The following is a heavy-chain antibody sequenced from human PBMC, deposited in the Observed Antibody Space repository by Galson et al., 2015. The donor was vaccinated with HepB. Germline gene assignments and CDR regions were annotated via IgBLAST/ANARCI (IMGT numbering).Heavy chain of an antibody. D-gene: IGHD2-2*01. CDR2: IRSKSYGGTA. Sequence: SLRLSCATSGFTFGDYGMSWFRQAPGKGLEWVGFIRSKSYGGTAEYAASVKGRFTISRDDSKSIAYLQMNSLKTEDTAVYYCTRDLKLIMGSIPSRSASPFDYWGQGALVTVSS. CDR1: GFTFGDYG. J-gene: IGHJ4*02. V-gene: IGHV3-49*03. CDR3: TRDLKLIMGSIPSRSASPFDY.